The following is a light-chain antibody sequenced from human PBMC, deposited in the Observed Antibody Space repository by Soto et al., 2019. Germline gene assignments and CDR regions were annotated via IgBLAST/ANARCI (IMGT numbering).Light chain of an antibody. V-gene: IGKV3-15*01. CDR2: VAS. CDR3: QQYNNWPPDRT. CDR1: QSVGSN. Sequence: EIVMTQSPATLYVSPGERATLSCRASQSVGSNLAWYQQKPGQAPRLLIYVASTRATGIPARFSGSWSGTEFTLTISSLQSEDFAIYFCQQYNNWPPDRTFGQGTKVEI. J-gene: IGKJ1*01.